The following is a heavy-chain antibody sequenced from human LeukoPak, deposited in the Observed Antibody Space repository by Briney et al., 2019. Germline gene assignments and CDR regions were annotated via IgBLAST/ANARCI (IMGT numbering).Heavy chain of an antibody. CDR1: GFTFSDYY. CDR3: AREVYYYDSSGYYFDY. Sequence: GGSLRLSCAASGFTFSDYYMSWIRQAPGKGLEWVSYISSSGSTIYYADSVKGRFTISRDNSKNTLYLQMNSLRAEDTAVYYCAREVYYYDSSGYYFDYWGQGTLVTVSS. CDR2: ISSSGSTI. J-gene: IGHJ4*02. V-gene: IGHV3-11*04. D-gene: IGHD3-22*01.